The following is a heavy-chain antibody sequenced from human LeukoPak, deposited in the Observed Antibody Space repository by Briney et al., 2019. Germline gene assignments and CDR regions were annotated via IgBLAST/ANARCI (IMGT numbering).Heavy chain of an antibody. CDR3: AKGLYGSGSYFDY. Sequence: GGSLRLSCAASGFTSSSYGMHWVRQAPGKGLEWVAFIRYDGSNKYYADSVKGRFTISRDNSKNTLYLQMNSLRAEDTAVYYCAKGLYGSGSYFDYWGQGTLVTVSS. V-gene: IGHV3-30*02. CDR2: IRYDGSNK. CDR1: GFTSSSYG. J-gene: IGHJ4*02. D-gene: IGHD3-10*01.